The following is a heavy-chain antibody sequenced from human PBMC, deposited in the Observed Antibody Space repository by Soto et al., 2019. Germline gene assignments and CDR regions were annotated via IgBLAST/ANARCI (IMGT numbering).Heavy chain of an antibody. J-gene: IGHJ5*02. Sequence: GGSLRLSCAGSGFSFSDYYMTWIRQAPGKGLEWLSYISSSGDSIYYADSVKGRFTISRDSAKNSLYLQMSSLRAEYTAVYYCARGGGYYDSAGYFEPNWFGPWGQGTLVAVSS. CDR2: ISSSGDSI. CDR1: GFSFSDYY. D-gene: IGHD3-22*01. V-gene: IGHV3-11*01. CDR3: ARGGGYYDSAGYFEPNWFGP.